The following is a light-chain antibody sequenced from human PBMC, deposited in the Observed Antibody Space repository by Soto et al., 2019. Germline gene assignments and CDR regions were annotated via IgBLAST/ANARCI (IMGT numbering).Light chain of an antibody. CDR2: DVS. V-gene: IGLV2-11*01. Sequence: QSALTQPRSVSGSPGQSVTISCTGTSSDVGAYNYVSWYQQHPGKAPKLMIYDVSKWPSGVPDRFSGSKSGNTASLTISGRQAEDEADYYCSSYAGSNTWVFGGGTKLTVL. CDR1: SSDVGAYNY. CDR3: SSYAGSNTWV. J-gene: IGLJ3*02.